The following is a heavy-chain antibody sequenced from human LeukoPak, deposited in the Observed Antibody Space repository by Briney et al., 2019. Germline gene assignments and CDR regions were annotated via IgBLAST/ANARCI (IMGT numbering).Heavy chain of an antibody. V-gene: IGHV1-69*04. CDR2: IIPILGIA. CDR3: ARLTTVTHFDY. J-gene: IGHJ4*02. D-gene: IGHD4-17*01. CDR1: GGTFSSYA. Sequence: GSSVKVSCKASGGTFSSYAISWVRQAPGQGLEWMGRIIPILGIANYAQKFQGRVTITADKSTSTAYMELSSLRSEDTAVYYCARLTTVTHFDYWGQGTLVTVPS.